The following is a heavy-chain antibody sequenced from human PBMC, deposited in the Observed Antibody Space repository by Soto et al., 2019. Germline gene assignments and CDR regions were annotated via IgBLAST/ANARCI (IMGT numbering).Heavy chain of an antibody. CDR3: SHGQIMGHYRSELDF. Sequence: ASVKVSCKASGYTFSSFRINWVRQASGQGLEWMGWMNPNNGDTDYAQNFQARVTMTRDTSTSTAYMELTSLTFEDTAVYFCSHGQIMGHYRSELDFWGPGTLVTVSS. CDR1: GYTFSSFR. CDR2: MNPNNGDT. V-gene: IGHV1-8*01. D-gene: IGHD3-16*01. J-gene: IGHJ4*02.